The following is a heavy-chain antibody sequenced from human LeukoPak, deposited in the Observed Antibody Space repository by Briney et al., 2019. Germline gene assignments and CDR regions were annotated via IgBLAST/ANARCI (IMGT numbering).Heavy chain of an antibody. J-gene: IGHJ5*02. CDR3: ARERGSGSYHPFDP. CDR2: IKQDGSEK. D-gene: IGHD3-10*01. CDR1: GFIFNNYW. V-gene: IGHV3-7*01. Sequence: GGSLRLSCAVSGFIFNNYWMSWVRQAPGKGLEWVANIKQDGSEKYYVDSVKGRFTISRDNAKNSLYLQMNSLRAEDTAVYYCARERGSGSYHPFDPWGQGTLVTVSS.